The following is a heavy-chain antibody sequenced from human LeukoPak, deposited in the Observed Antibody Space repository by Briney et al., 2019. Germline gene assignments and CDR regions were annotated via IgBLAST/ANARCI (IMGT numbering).Heavy chain of an antibody. J-gene: IGHJ4*02. Sequence: ASVKVSCKASGYTFTSYGISWVRQAPGQGLEWMGWISAYNGNTNYAQKLQGRVTMTTDTSTSTAYMELRSLRSDDTAVYYCARVGPALMITFRGVIVIPPYLGFDYWGQGTLVTVSS. CDR2: ISAYNGNT. V-gene: IGHV1-18*01. D-gene: IGHD3-16*02. CDR1: GYTFTSYG. CDR3: ARVGPALMITFRGVIVIPPYLGFDY.